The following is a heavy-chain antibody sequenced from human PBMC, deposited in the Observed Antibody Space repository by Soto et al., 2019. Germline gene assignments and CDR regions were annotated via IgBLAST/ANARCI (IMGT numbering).Heavy chain of an antibody. V-gene: IGHV1-3*01. D-gene: IGHD1-26*01. CDR2: INAGNSNT. CDR3: ARGGSLYWYFDL. J-gene: IGHJ2*01. Sequence: ASVKVSCKASGYTFTSYAMHWVRQAPGQRREWMGWINAGNSNTKYSQKFQGRVTITRDTSASTAYMELSSLRSEDTAVYYCARGGSLYWYFDLWGRGTLVNVSS. CDR1: GYTFTSYA.